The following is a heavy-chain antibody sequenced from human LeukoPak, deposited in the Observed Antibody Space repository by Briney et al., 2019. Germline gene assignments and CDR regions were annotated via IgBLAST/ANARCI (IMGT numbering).Heavy chain of an antibody. CDR2: IYVDGRTT. J-gene: IGHJ5*02. V-gene: IGHV3-74*01. CDR1: GFTFSNYW. CDR3: IRDFRSADL. Sequence: GSLRLSCVASGFTFSNYWMHWVRQPPGKGLVWVSRIYVDGRTTNYADSVKGRFTISRDNAKNTVYLEMNSLSVEDTATYYCIRDFRSADLWGQGTLVTASS.